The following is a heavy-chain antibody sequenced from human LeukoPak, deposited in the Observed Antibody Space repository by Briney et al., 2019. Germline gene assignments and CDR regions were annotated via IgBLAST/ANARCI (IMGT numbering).Heavy chain of an antibody. V-gene: IGHV3-21*01. D-gene: IGHD6-19*01. CDR3: VSSIAVAAENWFDP. Sequence: GGSLRLSCAASGFTFSSYSMNWVRQAPGKGLEWVSSISSSSSYIYYADSVKGRFTISRDNAKNSLYLQMNSLRAEDTAVYYCVSSIAVAAENWFDPWGQGTLVTVSS. J-gene: IGHJ5*02. CDR1: GFTFSSYS. CDR2: ISSSSSYI.